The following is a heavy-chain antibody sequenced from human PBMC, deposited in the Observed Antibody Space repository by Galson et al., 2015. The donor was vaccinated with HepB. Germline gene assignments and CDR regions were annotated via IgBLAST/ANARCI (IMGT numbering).Heavy chain of an antibody. CDR3: TTDSVVPAAMMEENWFDP. CDR1: GFTFSNAW. V-gene: IGHV3-15*01. Sequence: SLRLSCAASGFTFSNAWMSWVRQAPGKGLEWVGRIKSKTDGGTTDYAAPVKGRFTISRDDSKNTLYLQMNSLKTEDTAVYYCTTDSVVPAAMMEENWFDPWGQGTLVTVSS. J-gene: IGHJ5*02. D-gene: IGHD2-2*01. CDR2: IKSKTDGGTT.